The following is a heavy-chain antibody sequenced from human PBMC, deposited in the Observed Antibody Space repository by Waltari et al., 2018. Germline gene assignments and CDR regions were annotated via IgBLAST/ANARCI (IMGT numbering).Heavy chain of an antibody. CDR2: IIPIFGTA. Sequence: QVQLVQSGAVVKKPGSSVKVSCKASGGTFSSYAIRRVRQAPGQGLEWMGGIIPIFGTANYAQKFQGRVTITTDESTSTAYMELSSLRSEDTAVYYCARDRSSSWYFHAFDIWGQGTMVTVSS. V-gene: IGHV1-69*05. D-gene: IGHD6-13*01. J-gene: IGHJ3*02. CDR3: ARDRSSSWYFHAFDI. CDR1: GGTFSSYA.